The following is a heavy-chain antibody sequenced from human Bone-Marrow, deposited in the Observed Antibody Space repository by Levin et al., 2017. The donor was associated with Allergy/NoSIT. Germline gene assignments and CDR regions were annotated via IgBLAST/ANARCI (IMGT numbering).Heavy chain of an antibody. CDR3: AREAGGPIYGYRPPFDP. CDR1: GDSISSGNYY. CDR2: IYHSGST. J-gene: IGHJ5*02. Sequence: SQTLSLTCTVSGDSISSGNYYWSWIRQPPGKGLEWIGYIYHSGSTHYNPSLKSRVHITEDASKNQYSLKLTSVTAADTAVYFCAREAGGPIYGYRPPFDPWGQGILVTVSS. D-gene: IGHD5-18*01. V-gene: IGHV4-30-4*01.